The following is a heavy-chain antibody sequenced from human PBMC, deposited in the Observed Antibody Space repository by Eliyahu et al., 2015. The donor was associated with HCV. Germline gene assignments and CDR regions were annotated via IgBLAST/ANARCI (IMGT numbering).Heavy chain of an antibody. CDR1: XGXFSTYA. J-gene: IGHJ4*02. V-gene: IGHV1-69*01. D-gene: IGHD1-26*01. CDR2: IIPIFGTA. Sequence: QVQLVQSGAEVRKPGSSVKVSCKASXGXFSTYAINWVRQAPGQGPEWMGGIIPIFGTASYAQKFQGRLTITADESTTTAYMELNSLRSEDTAVYYCARDLGSGNYYFFYWGQGTLVTVSS. CDR3: ARDLGSGNYYFFY.